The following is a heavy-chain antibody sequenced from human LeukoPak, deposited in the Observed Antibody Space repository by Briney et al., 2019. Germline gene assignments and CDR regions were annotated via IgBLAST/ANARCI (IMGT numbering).Heavy chain of an antibody. D-gene: IGHD3-3*01. V-gene: IGHV3-21*01. Sequence: PGGSLRLSCAASGFTFSSYYINWVRQAPGKGLEWVSSISSSSHYIYYADSVKGRFTISRDNAKNSLYLQINSLRAEDTAVYYCARALLDFDFWSGELWGQGTLVTVPS. CDR1: GFTFSSYY. CDR2: ISSSSHYI. CDR3: ARALLDFDFWSGEL. J-gene: IGHJ4*02.